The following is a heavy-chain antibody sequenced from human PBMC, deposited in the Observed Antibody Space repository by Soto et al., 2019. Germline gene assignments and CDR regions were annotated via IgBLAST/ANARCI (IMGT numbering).Heavy chain of an antibody. J-gene: IGHJ4*02. V-gene: IGHV1-3*01. D-gene: IGHD1-26*01. CDR3: ARGPGSYLYYFDY. CDR2: INAGNGNT. Sequence: ASVKVSCKASGYTFTSYAMHWVRQAPGQRLEWMGWINAGNGNTKYSQKFQGRVTITRDTSASTAYMELSSLRSEDTAVYYCARGPGSYLYYFDYWGQGTLVTVSS. CDR1: GYTFTSYA.